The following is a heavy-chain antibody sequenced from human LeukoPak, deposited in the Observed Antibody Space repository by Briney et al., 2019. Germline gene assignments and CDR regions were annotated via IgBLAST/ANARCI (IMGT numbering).Heavy chain of an antibody. D-gene: IGHD5-12*01. V-gene: IGHV5-51*01. Sequence: GESLKISCKGSGYSFTSYWIGWVRQMPGKGLEWMGIIYPGDSDTRYSPSFQGQVTISADKSISTAYLQWSSLKASDTAMYYCAGSVRYSGYVAYFFDYWGQGTLVTVSS. CDR1: GYSFTSYW. J-gene: IGHJ4*02. CDR2: IYPGDSDT. CDR3: AGSVRYSGYVAYFFDY.